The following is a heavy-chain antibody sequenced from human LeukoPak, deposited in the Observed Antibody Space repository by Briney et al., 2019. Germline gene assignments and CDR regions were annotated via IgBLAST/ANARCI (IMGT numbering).Heavy chain of an antibody. V-gene: IGHV3-7*01. CDR2: IKQDGSEK. Sequence: GGSLRLSCAASGFTVSSNYMSWVRQAPGKGLEWVANIKQDGSEKYYVDSLKGRFTISRDNAKNSLYLQMNSLRAEDTAVYSCARGYLPLVITGIYFDYWGQGTLVTVSS. J-gene: IGHJ4*02. D-gene: IGHD2-15*01. CDR3: ARGYLPLVITGIYFDY. CDR1: GFTVSSNY.